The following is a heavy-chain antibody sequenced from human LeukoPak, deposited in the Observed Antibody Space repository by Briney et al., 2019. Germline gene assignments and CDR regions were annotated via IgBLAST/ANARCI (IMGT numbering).Heavy chain of an antibody. CDR2: ISAYNGNT. V-gene: IGHV1-18*01. CDR3: ARIPDTTFGVVPDY. CDR1: GYTFTSYG. J-gene: IGHJ4*02. D-gene: IGHD3-3*01. Sequence: ASVKVSCKASGYTFTSYGISWVRQAPGQGLEWMGWISAYNGNTNYAQKLQGRLTMTTDTSTSTAYVELRSLRSDDTAVYYCARIPDTTFGVVPDYWGQGTLVTVSS.